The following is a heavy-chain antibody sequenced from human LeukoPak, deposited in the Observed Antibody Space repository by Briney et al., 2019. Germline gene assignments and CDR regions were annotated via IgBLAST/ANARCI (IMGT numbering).Heavy chain of an antibody. CDR2: INPNNGAT. Sequence: ASVKVSCKASGGTFSSYAISWVRQAPGQGLEWMGRINPNNGATNYAQKLQGRVTITGDTSVSTAYMELSSLRSDDTAVYYCTRESGSYHGNDYWGQGTLVTVSS. CDR3: TRESGSYHGNDY. CDR1: GGTFSSYA. D-gene: IGHD1-26*01. J-gene: IGHJ4*02. V-gene: IGHV1-2*06.